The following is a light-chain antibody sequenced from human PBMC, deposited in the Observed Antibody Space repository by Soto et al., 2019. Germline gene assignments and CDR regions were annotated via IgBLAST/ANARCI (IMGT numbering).Light chain of an antibody. V-gene: IGLV2-14*01. CDR1: SSDVGGYDY. CDR2: DVS. J-gene: IGLJ1*01. CDR3: SSYTSSGPYV. Sequence: QSALTQPASVSGPPGQPIAISCSGTSSDVGGYDYVSWYQQHPGKAPKLMIYDVSNRPSGISTRFSASKSGNTASLTISGLQAEDEADYYCSSYTSSGPYVFGTGTKVTVL.